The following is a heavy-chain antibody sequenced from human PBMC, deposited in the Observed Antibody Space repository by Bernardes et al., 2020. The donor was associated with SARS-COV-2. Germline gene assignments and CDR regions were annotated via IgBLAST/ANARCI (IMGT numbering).Heavy chain of an antibody. D-gene: IGHD2-8*01. CDR2: IGASGVKT. Sequence: GGSLRLSCAASGFTFSTSSMSWVRQAPGTGLEWVSAIGASGVKTYYADSVKGRFTISRDDSKNTLYLQMNNLRAEDTAVYTCAKDLNGVATSPYDYWGQGIKGPVSS. J-gene: IGHJ4*02. V-gene: IGHV3-23*01. CDR3: AKDLNGVATSPYDY. CDR1: GFTFSTSS.